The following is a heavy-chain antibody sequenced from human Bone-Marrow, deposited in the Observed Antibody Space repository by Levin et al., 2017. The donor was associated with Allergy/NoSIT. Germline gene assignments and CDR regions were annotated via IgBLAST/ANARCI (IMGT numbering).Heavy chain of an antibody. D-gene: IGHD4-17*01. CDR3: VRIHDYDTPTDY. CDR1: GFTFSSYE. V-gene: IGHV3-48*03. CDR2: ISSSGSTI. Sequence: PGGSLRLSCAASGFTFSSYEMNWVRQAPGKGLEWVSYISSSGSTIYYADSVKGRFTISRDNAKNSLYLQMNSLRAEDTAVYYCVRIHDYDTPTDYWGQGTLVTVSS. J-gene: IGHJ4*02.